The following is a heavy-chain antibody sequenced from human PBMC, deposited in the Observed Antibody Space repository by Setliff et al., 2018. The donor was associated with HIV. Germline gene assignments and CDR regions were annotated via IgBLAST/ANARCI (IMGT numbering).Heavy chain of an antibody. Sequence: ASETLSLTCIVSGASISTSRWWSWVRQPPGKRPQWIGEIDESGTTNYNPSLKSRVTISVDTSKNQFSLKMNSVTAAGTAVYYCVIRRNFDWLSKSGPFDDWGQGTLVTVSS. CDR1: GASISTSRW. V-gene: IGHV4-4*02. CDR3: VIRRNFDWLSKSGPFDD. J-gene: IGHJ4*02. CDR2: IDESGTT. D-gene: IGHD3-9*01.